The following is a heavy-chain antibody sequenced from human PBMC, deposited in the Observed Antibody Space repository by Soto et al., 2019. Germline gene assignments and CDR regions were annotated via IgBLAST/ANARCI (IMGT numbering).Heavy chain of an antibody. V-gene: IGHV3-11*01. CDR1: GFTFSDYY. CDR3: ARDGPDCINTSCFAVY. Sequence: GGSLRLSCAASGFTFSDYYMSWIRQAPGKGLEWVSYISSSGVTIYYADSVKGRFTISRDNAKNSLYLQMNSLRAEDTAVYYCARDGPDCINTSCFAVYWGQGTLVTVS. D-gene: IGHD2-2*01. J-gene: IGHJ4*02. CDR2: ISSSGVTI.